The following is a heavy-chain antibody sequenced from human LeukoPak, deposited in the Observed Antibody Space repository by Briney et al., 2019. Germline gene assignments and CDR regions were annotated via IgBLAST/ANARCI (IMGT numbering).Heavy chain of an antibody. CDR2: ISAYNGNT. CDR1: VYTFTIYG. CDR3: ARDPSGYVLSLDY. Sequence: ASVKVSCKASVYTFTIYGISWVRQAPGQGREWMGWISAYNGNTNYAQKLQGRVTMTTDTSTSTAYMELRSLRSDDTAVYYCARDPSGYVLSLDYWGQGTLVTVSS. D-gene: IGHD5-12*01. V-gene: IGHV1-18*04. J-gene: IGHJ4*02.